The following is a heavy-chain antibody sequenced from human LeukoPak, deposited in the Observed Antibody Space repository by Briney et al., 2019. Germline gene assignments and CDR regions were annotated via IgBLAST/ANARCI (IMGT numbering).Heavy chain of an antibody. Sequence: GGSLRLSCAASRFTFSSYSMNWVRQAPGKGLEWVSHITASGTAMFYADSVKGRFTISRDNAKNSLYLQMNSPRDEDTAVYYCASSGSYRFDYWGQGTLVTVSS. J-gene: IGHJ4*02. CDR3: ASSGSYRFDY. D-gene: IGHD1-26*01. V-gene: IGHV3-48*02. CDR2: ITASGTAM. CDR1: RFTFSSYS.